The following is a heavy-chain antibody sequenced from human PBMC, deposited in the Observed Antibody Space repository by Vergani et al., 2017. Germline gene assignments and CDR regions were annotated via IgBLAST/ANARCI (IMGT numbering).Heavy chain of an antibody. CDR3: ARIRGYSGYDNWYFDL. D-gene: IGHD5-12*01. J-gene: IGHJ2*01. CDR1: GYTFTSYY. V-gene: IGHV1-2*02. Sequence: QVQLVQSGAEVKKPGASVKVSCKASGYTFTSYYMHWVRQAPGQGLEWMGIINPNSGGTNYAQKFQGRVTMTRDTSISTAYMELSRLRSDDTAVYYCARIRGYSGYDNWYFDLWGRGTLVTVSS. CDR2: INPNSGGT.